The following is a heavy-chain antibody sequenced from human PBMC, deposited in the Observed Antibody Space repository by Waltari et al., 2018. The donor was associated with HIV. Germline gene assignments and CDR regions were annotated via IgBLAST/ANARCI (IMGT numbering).Heavy chain of an antibody. CDR2: ISGSGGST. CDR1: GFPFEGYA. V-gene: IGHV3-23*01. J-gene: IGHJ4*02. Sequence: EVQLLESGGGLVQPGGSLRLPCSAPGFPFEGYAMTWVRLAPGKGLEWVSGISGSGGSTFYADSVKGRFAISRDNSKNTLYLQMNTLRAEDTAVYYCAKFRGSGSDYWGQGAQVTVSS. D-gene: IGHD3-10*01. CDR3: AKFRGSGSDY.